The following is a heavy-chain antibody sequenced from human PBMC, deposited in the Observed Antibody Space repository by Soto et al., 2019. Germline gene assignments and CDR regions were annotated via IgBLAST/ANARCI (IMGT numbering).Heavy chain of an antibody. J-gene: IGHJ6*02. Sequence: SETLSLTCSVSGASIRSYYWHWIRQPPGKGLEWIGYVYTSDYTRYSSSLKSRVTISVDTSKSQFYLRLNSVTAADTAVYYCASSDGHPGDFFYYNGMDVWGQGTTVTVYS. CDR3: ASSDGHPGDFFYYNGMDV. CDR1: GASIRSYY. V-gene: IGHV4-4*08. CDR2: VYTSDYT. D-gene: IGHD3-10*01.